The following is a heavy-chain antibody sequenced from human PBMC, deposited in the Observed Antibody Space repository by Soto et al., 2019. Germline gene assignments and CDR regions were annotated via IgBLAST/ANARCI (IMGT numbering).Heavy chain of an antibody. Sequence: GGSLRLSCAASGFTFSSYAMHWVRQAPGKGLEWVAVISYDGSNKYYADSVKGRFTISRDNSKNTLYLQMNSLRAEDTAVYYCAGETNSWGQGTLVTVSS. CDR3: AGETNS. D-gene: IGHD4-17*01. CDR2: ISYDGSNK. J-gene: IGHJ4*02. CDR1: GFTFSSYA. V-gene: IGHV3-30*04.